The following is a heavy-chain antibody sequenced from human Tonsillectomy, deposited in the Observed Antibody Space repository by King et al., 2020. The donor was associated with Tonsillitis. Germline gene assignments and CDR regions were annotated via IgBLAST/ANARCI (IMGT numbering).Heavy chain of an antibody. V-gene: IGHV3-23*04. CDR3: AKDHYYYDSSGYYGFDY. CDR2: ISGSGGST. Sequence: VQLVESGGGLVQPGGSLRLSCAASGFTFSSYAMSWVRQAPGKGLEWVSAISGSGGSTYYADSVKGRFTISRDNSKNTLYLQMNSLRAEDTAVYYCAKDHYYYDSSGYYGFDYWGQGTLVTVSS. J-gene: IGHJ4*02. CDR1: GFTFSSYA. D-gene: IGHD3-22*01.